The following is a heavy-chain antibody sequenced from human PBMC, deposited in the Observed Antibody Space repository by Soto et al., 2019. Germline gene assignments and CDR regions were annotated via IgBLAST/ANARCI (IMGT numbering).Heavy chain of an antibody. CDR3: AREPTYCSSTSCYARDFIY. CDR1: GFTFSSYS. D-gene: IGHD2-2*01. J-gene: IGHJ4*02. CDR2: ISSSSSTI. V-gene: IGHV3-48*01. Sequence: GGSLRLFCAASGFTFSSYSMNWVRQAPGKGLEWVSYISSSSSTIYYADSVKGRFTISRDNAKNSLYLQMNSLRAEDTALYYCAREPTYCSSTSCYARDFIYWGQGTLVTVSS.